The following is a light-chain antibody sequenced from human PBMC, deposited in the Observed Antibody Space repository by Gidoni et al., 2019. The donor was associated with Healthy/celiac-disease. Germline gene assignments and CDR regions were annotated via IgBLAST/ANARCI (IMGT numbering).Light chain of an antibody. Sequence: DIVLSQSPLSLLVTPGEPASISCRSSQSLLHSNGYNYLDWYLQKPGQSPQLLIYLGSNRASGVPDRFSGSGSGTDFTLKISRVEAEDVGVYYCMQALQTPYTFXQXTKLEIK. J-gene: IGKJ2*01. CDR1: QSLLHSNGYNY. CDR2: LGS. V-gene: IGKV2-28*01. CDR3: MQALQTPYT.